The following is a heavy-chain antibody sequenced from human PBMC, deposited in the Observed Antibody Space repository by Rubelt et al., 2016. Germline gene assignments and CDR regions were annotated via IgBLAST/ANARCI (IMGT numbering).Heavy chain of an antibody. Sequence: QVQLQQWGAGLLKPSETLSLTCAVYGGSFSGYYWSWIRQPPGKGLEWIGEINHSGSTNYNPSLKSRVASSVDPSKNQFSRKLSSVTAADTAVYYCARGRRGSSSWLGRDYYGMDVWGQGTTVTVSS. V-gene: IGHV4-34*01. CDR3: ARGRRGSSSWLGRDYYGMDV. D-gene: IGHD6-13*01. CDR1: GGSFSGYY. CDR2: INHSGST. J-gene: IGHJ6*02.